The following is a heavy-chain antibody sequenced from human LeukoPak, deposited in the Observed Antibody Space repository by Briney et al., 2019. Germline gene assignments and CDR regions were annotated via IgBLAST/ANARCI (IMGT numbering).Heavy chain of an antibody. V-gene: IGHV1-69*13. D-gene: IGHD4-17*01. CDR3: AGLGGGSTVTTYLNY. J-gene: IGHJ4*02. CDR2: IIPIFGTA. Sequence: ASVKVSCKASRGTFSSYAINWVRQAPGQGLEWMGGIIPIFGTANYAQKFQGRVTITADESTSTAYMELSSLRSEDTAVYYCAGLGGGSTVTTYLNYWGQGTLVTVSS. CDR1: RGTFSSYA.